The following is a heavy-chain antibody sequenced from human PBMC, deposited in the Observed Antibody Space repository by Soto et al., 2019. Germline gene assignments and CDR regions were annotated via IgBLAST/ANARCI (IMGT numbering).Heavy chain of an antibody. Sequence: SETLSLTCTVSGVSISSYYWSWIRQPPGKGLEWIGYIYYSGTTNYNPSLKSRVTISVDTSKNQFSLRLSSVTAADTAVYYCARALTPSRIAAGFQHWGQGTLVTVSS. CDR3: ARALTPSRIAAGFQH. J-gene: IGHJ1*01. V-gene: IGHV4-59*01. CDR1: GVSISSYY. CDR2: IYYSGTT. D-gene: IGHD6-13*01.